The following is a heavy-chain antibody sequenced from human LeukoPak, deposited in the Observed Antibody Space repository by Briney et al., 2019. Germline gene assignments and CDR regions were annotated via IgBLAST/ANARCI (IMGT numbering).Heavy chain of an antibody. D-gene: IGHD5-18*01. CDR1: GFTFSSYW. V-gene: IGHV3-7*01. CDR2: IKQDGSEK. J-gene: IGHJ3*02. Sequence: GSLRLSCAASGFTFSSYWMSWVRQAPGKGLEWVANIKQDGSEKYYVDSVKGRFTISRDNAKNSLYLQMNSLRAEDTAVYYCAREEYSYGLGAFDIWGQGTMVTVSS. CDR3: AREEYSYGLGAFDI.